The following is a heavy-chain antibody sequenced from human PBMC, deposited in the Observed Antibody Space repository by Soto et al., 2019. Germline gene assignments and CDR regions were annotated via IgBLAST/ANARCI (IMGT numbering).Heavy chain of an antibody. CDR2: INPNSGGT. CDR3: ARANNRLYYGMDV. D-gene: IGHD6-19*01. J-gene: IGHJ6*02. CDR1: GYTFTGYY. V-gene: IGHV1-2*04. Sequence: ASVKVSCKASGYTFTGYYMHWVRQAPGQGLEWMGWINPNSGGTNYAQKFQGWVTMTRDTSISTAYMELSRLRSDDTAVYPCARANNRLYYGMDVWGQGTTVTVSS.